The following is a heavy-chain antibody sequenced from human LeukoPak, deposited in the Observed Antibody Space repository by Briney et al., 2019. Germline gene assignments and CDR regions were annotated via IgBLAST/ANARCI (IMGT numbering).Heavy chain of an antibody. CDR2: ISAYNGDT. CDR3: ARVAERHLDYYFDY. V-gene: IGHV1-18*01. J-gene: IGHJ4*02. CDR1: GYTFSSYG. Sequence: VASVKVSCKASGYTFSSYGFGWVRQAPGQGLEWMGWISAYNGDTKYAQKLQGRVTMTTDTSTTTAYMELRSLRSDDTAVYYCARVAERHLDYYFDYWGQGTLFTVSS. D-gene: IGHD6-25*01.